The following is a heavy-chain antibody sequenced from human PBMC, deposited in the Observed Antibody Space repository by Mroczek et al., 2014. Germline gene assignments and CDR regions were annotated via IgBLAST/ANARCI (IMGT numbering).Heavy chain of an antibody. J-gene: IGHJ4*02. V-gene: IGHV3-74*01. Sequence: EVQLLESGGGLVQPGGSLRLSCAASGFTFSSYWMHWVRQAPGKGLVWVSRIRNDGSTTAYEDSVKGRFTISRDNAKNTVYLQMNSLRAEXTAVYYCTRDPSYCTNGVCYPDYWGQGTLVTVSS. CDR1: GFTFSSYW. CDR3: TRDPSYCTNGVCYPDY. D-gene: IGHD2-8*01. CDR2: IRNDGSTT.